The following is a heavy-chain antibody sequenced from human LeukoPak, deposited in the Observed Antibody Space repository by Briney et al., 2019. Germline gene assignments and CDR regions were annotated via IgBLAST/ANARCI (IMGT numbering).Heavy chain of an antibody. Sequence: GGSLRLSCAASGFTLSNYAMSWVRQAPGKGLEWVSAISGSGDSTYYADSVKGRFTISRDTSKNTLFLQMNSLRAEDTAVYYCAKDRQYQLLIFGYFDYWGQETLVTVSS. CDR2: ISGSGDST. D-gene: IGHD2-2*01. J-gene: IGHJ4*02. CDR3: AKDRQYQLLIFGYFDY. V-gene: IGHV3-23*01. CDR1: GFTLSNYA.